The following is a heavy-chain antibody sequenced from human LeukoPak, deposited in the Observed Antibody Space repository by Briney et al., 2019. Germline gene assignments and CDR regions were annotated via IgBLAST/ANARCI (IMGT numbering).Heavy chain of an antibody. CDR1: GLTFRSYW. J-gene: IGHJ4*02. Sequence: TGGSLRLSCTFSGLTFRSYWMNWVRQAPGKGLEWVANINPGGNEIRSVDSVKGRSIISRDNAKNSLDLQMSSLRVEDTAVYYCTRDRSRAEDDWGQGTLVTVSS. V-gene: IGHV3-7*01. CDR2: INPGGNEI. D-gene: IGHD1-14*01. CDR3: TRDRSRAEDD.